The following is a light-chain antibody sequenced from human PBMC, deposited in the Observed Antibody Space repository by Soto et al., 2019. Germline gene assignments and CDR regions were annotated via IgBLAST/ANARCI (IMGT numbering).Light chain of an antibody. CDR1: SSDVGSYNR. V-gene: IGLV2-18*02. J-gene: IGLJ2*01. CDR3: SSYTSSSTLV. Sequence: QSALTQPPSVSGSPGQSVTISCTGTSSDVGSYNRVSWYQQPPGTAPKLMIYEVSNRPSGVPDRSSGSKSGNTASLTIPGLQAEDEADYYCSSYTSSSTLVFGGGTKVTVL. CDR2: EVS.